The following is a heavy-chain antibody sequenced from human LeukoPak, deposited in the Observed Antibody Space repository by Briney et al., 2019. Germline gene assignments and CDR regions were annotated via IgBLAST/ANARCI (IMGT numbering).Heavy chain of an antibody. CDR3: ARQRAGYSSGWYRFDY. Sequence: PSETLSLTCAVYGGSFSGYYWSWIRQPPGKGLEWIGEINHSGSTYYNPSLKSRVTISVDTSKNQFSLRLSSVTAADTAVYYCARQRAGYSSGWYRFDYWGQGSLVTVSS. J-gene: IGHJ4*02. CDR2: INHSGST. CDR1: GGSFSGYY. D-gene: IGHD6-19*01. V-gene: IGHV4-34*01.